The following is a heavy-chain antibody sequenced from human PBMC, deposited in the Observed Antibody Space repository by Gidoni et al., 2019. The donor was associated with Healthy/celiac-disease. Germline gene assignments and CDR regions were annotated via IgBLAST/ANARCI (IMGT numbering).Heavy chain of an antibody. D-gene: IGHD2-15*01. CDR2: IIPIFGTA. CDR1: GGTFSSYA. CDR3: AHSDIVVVVAATPYYYGMDV. V-gene: IGHV1-69*01. Sequence: VQLVQSGAEVKTPGSSVKVSCKASGGTFSSYAISWVRQAPGQGLEWMGGIIPIFGTANYAQKFQGRVTITADESTSTAYMELSSLRSEDTAVYYCAHSDIVVVVAATPYYYGMDVWGQGTTVTVSS. J-gene: IGHJ6*02.